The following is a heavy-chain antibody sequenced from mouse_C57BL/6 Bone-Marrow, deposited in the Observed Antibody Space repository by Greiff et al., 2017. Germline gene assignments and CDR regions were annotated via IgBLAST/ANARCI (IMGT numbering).Heavy chain of an antibody. CDR1: GFSITSYG. CDR2: IWCGGST. J-gene: IGHJ4*01. V-gene: IGHV2-2*01. CDR3: DRIPIYDGYAMDY. Sequence: VMLVESGPGLVQPSQSLSITCTVSGFSITSYGLHWVRQSPGKGLEWLGVIWCGGSTDYNAAFISRLNISKANSKSQVSFKMNMQQADDKDIDYYDRIPIYDGYAMDYWGQGTSVTVSS. D-gene: IGHD2-3*01.